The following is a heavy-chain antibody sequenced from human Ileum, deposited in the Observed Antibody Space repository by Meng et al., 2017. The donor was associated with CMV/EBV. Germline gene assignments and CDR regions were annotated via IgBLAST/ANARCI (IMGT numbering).Heavy chain of an antibody. J-gene: IGHJ6*02. V-gene: IGHV1-69*04. CDR2: IIPVFDKT. CDR3: ARRPLAPSYYYAMDV. CDR1: GSTFSNSA. Sequence: SVKVSCKASGSTFSNSATSWVRQAPGQGLEWMGNIIPVFDKTNYAQKFQGRVTITADRSTNTAYMELSSLRSDDTAVYYCARRPLAPSYYYAMDVWGQGTTVTVSS. D-gene: IGHD3-3*02.